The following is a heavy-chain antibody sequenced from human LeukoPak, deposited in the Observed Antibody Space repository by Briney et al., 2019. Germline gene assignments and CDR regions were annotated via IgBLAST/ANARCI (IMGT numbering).Heavy chain of an antibody. Sequence: PGGSLRLSCAASGFTVSSNYMSWVRQAPGKGLEWVSVIYSGGSTYYADSVKGRFTISRDNSKNTLYLQMNSLRAEDTAVYYCAREAPLSRWVVATWGQGTLVTVSS. CDR1: GFTVSSNY. CDR2: IYSGGST. V-gene: IGHV3-53*01. CDR3: AREAPLSRWVVAT. J-gene: IGHJ5*02. D-gene: IGHD2-15*01.